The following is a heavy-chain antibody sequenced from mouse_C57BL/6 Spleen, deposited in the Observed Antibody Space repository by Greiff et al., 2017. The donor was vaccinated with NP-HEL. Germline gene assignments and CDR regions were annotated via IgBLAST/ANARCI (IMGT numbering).Heavy chain of an antibody. CDR3: ARKGIGYYGSSFAY. J-gene: IGHJ3*01. CDR1: GYTFTSYW. V-gene: IGHV1-55*01. Sequence: VQLQQPGAELVKPGASVKMSCKASGYTFTSYWITWVKQRPGQGLEWIGDIYPGSGSTNYNEKFKSKATLTVDTSSSTAYMQLSSLTSEDSAVYYCARKGIGYYGSSFAYWGQGTLVTVSA. CDR2: IYPGSGST. D-gene: IGHD1-1*01.